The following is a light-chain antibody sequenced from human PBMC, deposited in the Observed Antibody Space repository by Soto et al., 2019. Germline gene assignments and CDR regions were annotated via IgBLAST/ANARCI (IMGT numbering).Light chain of an antibody. CDR2: DSN. CDR3: GTWDSSLSVWI. Sequence: QSALTQPPSVSAAPGEKVTISCSGSTSNIGSNSVSWYQHLPGTAPKLLIYDSNKRPSEIDDRFSGSKSGTSATLGITGLQTGDEADYYCGTWDSSLSVWIFGGGTQLTVL. V-gene: IGLV1-51*01. J-gene: IGLJ2*01. CDR1: TSNIGSNS.